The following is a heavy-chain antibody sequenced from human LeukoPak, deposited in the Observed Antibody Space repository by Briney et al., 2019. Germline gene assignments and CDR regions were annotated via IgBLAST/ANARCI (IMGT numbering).Heavy chain of an antibody. CDR3: ARAPGYCSGGSCSWLDY. D-gene: IGHD2-15*01. CDR2: INPSGGST. V-gene: IGHV1-46*01. J-gene: IGHJ4*02. CDR1: GYSLTSYY. Sequence: ASVKVSCKASGYSLTSYYIHWVRQAPGEGLEWMGIINPSGGSTRYAQKFQGRVTVTSDTSTSTVYMELSSLRSEDTAIYYCARAPGYCSGGSCSWLDYWGQGTLVTVSS.